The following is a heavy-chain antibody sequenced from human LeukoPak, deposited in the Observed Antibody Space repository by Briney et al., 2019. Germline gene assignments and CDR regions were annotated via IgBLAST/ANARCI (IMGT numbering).Heavy chain of an antibody. Sequence: PSETLSLTCTVSGDSIGTSTYYWGAIRQPPGKGLEWIGSIYYGVSTYYNPSLKSRVTISVDTSKNQFSLKLSSVTAADTAVYYCARTTVTINIDYWGQGTLVTVSS. CDR2: IYYGVST. CDR1: GDSIGTSTYY. J-gene: IGHJ4*02. CDR3: ARTTVTINIDY. D-gene: IGHD4-17*01. V-gene: IGHV4-39*01.